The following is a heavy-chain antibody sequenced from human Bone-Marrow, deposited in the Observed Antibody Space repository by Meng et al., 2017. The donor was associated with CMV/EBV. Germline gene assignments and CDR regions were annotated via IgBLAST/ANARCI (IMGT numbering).Heavy chain of an antibody. CDR1: GGSISSYY. D-gene: IGHD3-22*01. V-gene: IGHV4-59*12. CDR3: VIMTYYDSSGYYQTQYY. CDR2: IYYSGST. J-gene: IGHJ4*02. Sequence: GSLRLSCTVSGGSISSYYWSWIRQPPGKGLEWIGYIYYSGSTNYNPSLKSRVTISVDTSKNQFSLKLSSVTAANTAVYYCVIMTYYDSSGYYQTQYYWGQGTLVTVSS.